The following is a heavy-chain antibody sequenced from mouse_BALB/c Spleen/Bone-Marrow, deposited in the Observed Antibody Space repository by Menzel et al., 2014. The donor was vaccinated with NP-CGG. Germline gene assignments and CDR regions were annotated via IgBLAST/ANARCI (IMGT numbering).Heavy chain of an antibody. CDR1: GYSFTGYF. CDR2: INPYNGDI. J-gene: IGHJ3*01. CDR3: AGSGDYDGFAY. D-gene: IGHD2-4*01. V-gene: IGHV1-20*02. Sequence: VQLQQSGPELVKPGASVKISCKASGYSFTGYFMNWVMQSHGKSLEWIGRINPYNGDIFYNQKFKGKATLTVDKSSNTAHMELRSLASEDSAVYYCAGSGDYDGFAYWGQGTLVTVSA.